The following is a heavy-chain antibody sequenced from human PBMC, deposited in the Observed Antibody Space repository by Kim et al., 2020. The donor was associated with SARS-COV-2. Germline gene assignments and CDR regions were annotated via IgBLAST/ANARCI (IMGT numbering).Heavy chain of an antibody. V-gene: IGHV7-4-1*02. D-gene: IGHD3-10*01. J-gene: IGHJ4*02. CDR3: ARLYPMVRGVIDY. Sequence: YAQRFTGRFVFSLDTSVSTAYLQISSLKAEDTAVYYCARLYPMVRGVIDYWGQGTLVTVSS.